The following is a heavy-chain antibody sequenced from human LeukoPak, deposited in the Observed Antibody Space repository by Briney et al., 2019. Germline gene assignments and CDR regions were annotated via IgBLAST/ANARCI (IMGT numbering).Heavy chain of an antibody. V-gene: IGHV5-51*01. CDR1: GYSFTSYW. D-gene: IGHD2-15*01. Sequence: TGESLKISCKGSGYSFTSYWIGWVRQMPGKGLEWMGIIYPGDSDTRYSPSFQGQVTISADKSISTAYLQWSSLKASDTAMYYCARQYCSGGSCYHAFDIWGQGTMVTVSS. J-gene: IGHJ3*02. CDR2: IYPGDSDT. CDR3: ARQYCSGGSCYHAFDI.